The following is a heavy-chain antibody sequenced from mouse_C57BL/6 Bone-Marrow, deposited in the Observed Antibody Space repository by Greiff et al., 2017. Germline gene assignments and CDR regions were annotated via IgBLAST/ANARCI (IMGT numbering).Heavy chain of an antibody. CDR3: ARGGLLLWWPYYFDY. V-gene: IGHV1-72*01. J-gene: IGHJ2*01. CDR1: GYTFTSYW. CDR2: SDPNSGGT. D-gene: IGHD1-1*02. Sequence: QVQLQQPGAELVKPGASVKLSCKASGYTFTSYWMPWVKQRPGRGLEWIGRSDPNSGGTKYNEKFKGKATLTVDKPSSTAYRQLSSLTSEDSAVYYCARGGLLLWWPYYFDYWGQGTTLTVSS.